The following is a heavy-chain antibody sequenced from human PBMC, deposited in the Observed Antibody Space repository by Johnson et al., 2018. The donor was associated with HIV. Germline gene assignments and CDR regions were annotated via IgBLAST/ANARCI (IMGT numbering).Heavy chain of an antibody. D-gene: IGHD3-22*01. CDR3: AKAGDSSGRDAFDI. CDR2: IGSAGDT. J-gene: IGHJ3*02. CDR1: GFTFSSYD. Sequence: VQVVESGGGVVQPGRSLRLSCAASGFTFSSYDMHWVRQATGKGLEWVSGIGSAGDTYYADSVKGRFTISRDNSKNSLYLQMNSLRAEDTALYYCAKAGDSSGRDAFDIWGQGTMVTVSS. V-gene: IGHV3-13*01.